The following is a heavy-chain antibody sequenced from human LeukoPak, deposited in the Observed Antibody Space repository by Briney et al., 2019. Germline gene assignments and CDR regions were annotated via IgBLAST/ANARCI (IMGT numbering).Heavy chain of an antibody. V-gene: IGHV4-34*01. CDR1: GGSFSGYY. CDR2: INHSGST. J-gene: IGHJ4*02. CDR3: ARYHDYFTSHFDY. D-gene: IGHD4-17*01. Sequence: SETLSLTCAVYGGSFSGYYWSWIRRPPGKGLEWIGEINHSGSTNYNPSLKSRVTISVDTSKNQFSLKLSSVTAADTAVYYCARYHDYFTSHFDYWGQGTLVTVSS.